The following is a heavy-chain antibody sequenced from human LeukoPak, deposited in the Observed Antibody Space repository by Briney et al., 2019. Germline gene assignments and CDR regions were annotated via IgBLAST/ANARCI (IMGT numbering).Heavy chain of an antibody. J-gene: IGHJ2*01. CDR1: GYTFSNYD. V-gene: IGHV1-18*01. D-gene: IGHD3-10*01. CDR3: ATGGGDWYSDL. CDR2: TSPYNGNT. Sequence: GASVKVSCKASGYTFSNYDISWVRQAPGKGLEWMGWTSPYNGNTDSAQKFQGRVTLTTDTSTSTAYMELRSLTSDDTAVYYCATGGGDWYSDLWGRGTLVTVSS.